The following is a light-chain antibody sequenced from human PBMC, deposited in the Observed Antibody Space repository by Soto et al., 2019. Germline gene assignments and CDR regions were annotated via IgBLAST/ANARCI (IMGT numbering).Light chain of an antibody. CDR2: GAS. CDR3: QQYGTSEII. V-gene: IGKV3-20*01. Sequence: EIVLTQSPGTLSLSPGERATLSCRASQSVSGRYLAWYQQKPGQAPRLLIYGASSRATGIPDRFSGGGSGTDFTLTISRLETEDFAVFYCQQYGTSEIIFGQGTRREIK. CDR1: QSVSGRY. J-gene: IGKJ5*01.